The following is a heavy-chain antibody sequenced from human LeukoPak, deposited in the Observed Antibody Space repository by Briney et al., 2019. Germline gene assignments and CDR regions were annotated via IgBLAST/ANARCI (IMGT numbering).Heavy chain of an antibody. Sequence: ASVKVSCTPSGYTFTRYYMHWARQAPGQGLEWMGWINPNSGGTNYAQKFQGRVTMTRDTSISTAYMELSRLRSDDTAVYYCARALYCTNGVCYTGFDYWGQGTLVTVSS. CDR1: GYTFTRYY. CDR3: ARALYCTNGVCYTGFDY. J-gene: IGHJ4*02. CDR2: INPNSGGT. V-gene: IGHV1-2*02. D-gene: IGHD2-8*01.